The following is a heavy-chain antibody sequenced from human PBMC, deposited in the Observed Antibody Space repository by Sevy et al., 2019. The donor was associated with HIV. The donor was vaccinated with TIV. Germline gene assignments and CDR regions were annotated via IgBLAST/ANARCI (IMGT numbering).Heavy chain of an antibody. J-gene: IGHJ4*02. D-gene: IGHD2-2*01. Sequence: ASVKVSCKASGYRFTDYSIIWVRQAPGQGLEWMGRINPNSGGTNYAQKFQGSVTMTRDTSVSTAYMELSRLTSDDTAVYYCARGVMIPAEGHFEYWGQGTLVTVSS. CDR2: INPNSGGT. CDR1: GYRFTDYS. CDR3: ARGVMIPAEGHFEY. V-gene: IGHV1-2*06.